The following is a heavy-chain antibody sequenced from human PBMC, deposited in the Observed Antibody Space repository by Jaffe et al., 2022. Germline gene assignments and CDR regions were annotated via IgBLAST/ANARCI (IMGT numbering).Heavy chain of an antibody. CDR1: GFTFSSYW. CDR3: ARDLESGSGWSFDY. D-gene: IGHD6-19*01. CDR2: VNTDGSST. V-gene: IGHV3-74*01. J-gene: IGHJ4*02. Sequence: EVQLVESGGGLVQPGGSLRLSCAASGFTFSSYWMHWVRQAPGKGLVWVSRVNTDGSSTSYADSVKGRFTISRDNAKNTLYLQMNSLRAEDTAVYFCARDLESGSGWSFDYWGQGTLVTVSS.